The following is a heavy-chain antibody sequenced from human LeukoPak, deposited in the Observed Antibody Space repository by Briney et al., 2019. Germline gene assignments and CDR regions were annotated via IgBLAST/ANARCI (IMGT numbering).Heavy chain of an antibody. J-gene: IGHJ4*02. Sequence: GGSLRLSCAASGFIFSSYAMSWVRQAPGKGLEWVSAISGSGGSTYYADSVKGRFTISRDNSKNTLYLQMNSLRAEDTAVYYCAKFLPTHIVVANYYFDYWGQGTLVTVSS. V-gene: IGHV3-23*01. CDR1: GFIFSSYA. CDR3: AKFLPTHIVVANYYFDY. D-gene: IGHD2-21*01. CDR2: ISGSGGST.